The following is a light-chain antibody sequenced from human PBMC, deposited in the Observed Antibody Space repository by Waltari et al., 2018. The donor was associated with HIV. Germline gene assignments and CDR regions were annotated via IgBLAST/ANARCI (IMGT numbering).Light chain of an antibody. J-gene: IGLJ3*02. CDR3: SSYTSSSTRV. V-gene: IGLV2-14*01. CDR1: SSDVGGYNY. Sequence: QSALTQPASVSGSPGQSITISCTGTSSDVGGYNYVSWYHQHPGKAPKLMIYEVRNRPSGVSNLFSGSKSGNTASLTISGLQAEDEADYYCSSYTSSSTRVFGGGTNLTVL. CDR2: EVR.